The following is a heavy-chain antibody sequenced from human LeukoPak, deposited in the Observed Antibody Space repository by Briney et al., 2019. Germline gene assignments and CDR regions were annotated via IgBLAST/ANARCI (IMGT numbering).Heavy chain of an antibody. CDR2: ISSSSSYI. CDR3: ARAIHTAMVSYYFDY. Sequence: GGSLRLSCAASGFTFSSYSMNWVRQAPGKGLEWVSSISSSSSYIYYADSVKGRFTISRDNAKNSLYLQMNSLRAEDTAVYYCARAIHTAMVSYYFDYWGQGTLVTVSS. D-gene: IGHD5-18*01. CDR1: GFTFSSYS. J-gene: IGHJ4*02. V-gene: IGHV3-21*01.